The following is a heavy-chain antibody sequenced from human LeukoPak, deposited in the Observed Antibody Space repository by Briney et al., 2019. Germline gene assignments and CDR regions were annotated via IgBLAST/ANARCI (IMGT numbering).Heavy chain of an antibody. CDR3: ASLGSRYSESSGSSKGGDY. Sequence: GGSLRLSCAASGFSFSNYWMHWVRHAPGKGPVWASYIETDGRTTTYADSVKGRFTISRDNTKNTVWLQMDSLRAEDTAVYYCASLGSRYSESSGSSKGGDYWGQGTLVTVSS. V-gene: IGHV3-74*01. D-gene: IGHD3-22*01. J-gene: IGHJ4*02. CDR2: IETDGRTT. CDR1: GFSFSNYW.